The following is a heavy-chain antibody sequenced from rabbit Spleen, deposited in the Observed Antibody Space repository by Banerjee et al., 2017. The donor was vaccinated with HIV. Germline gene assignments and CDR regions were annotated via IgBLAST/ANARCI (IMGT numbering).Heavy chain of an antibody. V-gene: IGHV1S40*01. CDR1: GFSSNSGYW. CDR3: ARSAGGSYYWAFNL. D-gene: IGHD8-1*01. J-gene: IGHJ4*01. CDR2: IYTGSSGST. Sequence: QSLEESGGDLVKPGASLTLTCTASGFSSNSGYWICWVRQAPGKGLEWIACIYTGSSGSTYYASWAKGRFTISKTSSTTVTLQMTSLTAADTATYFCARSAGGSYYWAFNLWGPGTLVTVS.